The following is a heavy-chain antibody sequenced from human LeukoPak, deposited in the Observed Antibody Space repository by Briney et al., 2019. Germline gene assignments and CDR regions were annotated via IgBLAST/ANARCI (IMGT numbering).Heavy chain of an antibody. CDR2: TSAYNGNT. Sequence: ASVKVSCKASGYTFTSYGISWVRQAPGQGLEWMGWTSAYNGNTNYAQKLQGRVTMTTDTSTSTAYMELRSLRSDDTAVYYCARGMVVAGKDYYYYYGMDVWGQGTTVTVSS. CDR1: GYTFTSYG. V-gene: IGHV1-18*01. D-gene: IGHD6-19*01. J-gene: IGHJ6*02. CDR3: ARGMVVAGKDYYYYYGMDV.